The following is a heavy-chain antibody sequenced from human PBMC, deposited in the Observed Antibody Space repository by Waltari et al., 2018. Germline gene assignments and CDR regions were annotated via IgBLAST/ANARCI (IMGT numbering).Heavy chain of an antibody. CDR1: GFTFSSYS. CDR2: ISSSSSYI. J-gene: IGHJ4*02. Sequence: EVQLVESGGGLVKPGGSLRLSCAASGFTFSSYSMNWVRQAPGKGLEWVSSISSSSSYIYYADSVKGRFTISRDNANNSLYLQMNSLRVEDTAVYYCARGGWVPAAIPPHFDYWGQGTLVTVSS. V-gene: IGHV3-21*01. CDR3: ARGGWVPAAIPPHFDY. D-gene: IGHD2-2*01.